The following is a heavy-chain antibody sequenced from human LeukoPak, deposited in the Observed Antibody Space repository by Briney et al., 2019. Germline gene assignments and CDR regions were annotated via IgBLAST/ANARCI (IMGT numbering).Heavy chain of an antibody. CDR1: GYTFTGYY. Sequence: GASVKVSCKTSGYTFTGYYMHWVRQAPGQGLEWMGWINPNSGDTKYAEKFQGRVTMTRDMSINTAYMEVSRLRSGDTAVYYCARIRTREEGMDYWGQGTLVTVSS. CDR3: ARIRTREEGMDY. CDR2: INPNSGDT. J-gene: IGHJ4*02. V-gene: IGHV1-2*02. D-gene: IGHD6-13*01.